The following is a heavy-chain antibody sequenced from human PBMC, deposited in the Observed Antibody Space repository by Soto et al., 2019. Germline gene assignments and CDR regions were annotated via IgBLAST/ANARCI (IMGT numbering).Heavy chain of an antibody. J-gene: IGHJ4*02. V-gene: IGHV1-69*02. Sequence: QVQLVQSGAEVKKPGSSVKVSCKASGDTLSTYTISWVRQAPEQGLEWMGWIMPVLDMSIYAQKFQGRVTLSAEKSTSTVYMALSSLRSDDTAVYYCARGIAAGTDYWGQGTLVTVSS. CDR3: ARGIAAGTDY. CDR1: GDTLSTYT. D-gene: IGHD6-13*01. CDR2: IMPVLDMS.